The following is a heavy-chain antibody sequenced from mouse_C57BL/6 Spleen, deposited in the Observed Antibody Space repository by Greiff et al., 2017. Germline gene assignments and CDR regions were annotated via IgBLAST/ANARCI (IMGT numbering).Heavy chain of an antibody. Sequence: QVQLQQPGAELVRPGSSVKLSCKASGYTFTSYWMHWVKQRPIQGLEWIGNIDPSDRETHYNQKFKDKATLTVDKSSSTAYMQLSSLTSEDSAVYYCARSPYGSSPYYAMDYWGQGTSVTVSS. J-gene: IGHJ4*01. CDR3: ARSPYGSSPYYAMDY. D-gene: IGHD1-1*01. CDR1: GYTFTSYW. V-gene: IGHV1-52*01. CDR2: IDPSDRET.